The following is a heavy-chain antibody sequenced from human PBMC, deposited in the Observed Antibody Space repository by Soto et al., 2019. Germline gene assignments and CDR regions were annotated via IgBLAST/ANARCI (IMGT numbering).Heavy chain of an antibody. CDR3: ARHYSSSWYWFDP. CDR2: IYSGGST. J-gene: IGHJ5*02. CDR1: GFTVSSNY. V-gene: IGHV3-53*04. D-gene: IGHD6-13*01. Sequence: EVQLVESGGGLVQPGGSLRLSCAASGFTVSSNYMSWVRQAPGKGLEWFSVIYSGGSTYYADSVKGRFTISRHNSKNTLYLQMNSLRAEDTAVYYCARHYSSSWYWFDPWGQGTLVTVSS.